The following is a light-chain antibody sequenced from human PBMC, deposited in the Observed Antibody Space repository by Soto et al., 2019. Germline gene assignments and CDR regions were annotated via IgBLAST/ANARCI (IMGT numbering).Light chain of an antibody. CDR2: DAS. CDR1: QSVSSY. Sequence: EIVLTQSPATLSLSPGERATLSCRASQSVSSYLAWYQQKPGQAPRLLIYDASNRATGIPARFSGSGSGTDFTLTISSLEPEDFAVYYCQQRSNWLGTVGGGTKVDIK. CDR3: QQRSNWLGT. J-gene: IGKJ4*01. V-gene: IGKV3-11*01.